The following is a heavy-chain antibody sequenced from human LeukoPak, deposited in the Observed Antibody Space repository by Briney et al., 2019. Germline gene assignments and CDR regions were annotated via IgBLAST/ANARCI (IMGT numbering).Heavy chain of an antibody. CDR3: ARGGSSGGSWGLEYFQH. Sequence: PSETLSLTCAVSGGSISSGGYPWSWIRQPPGKGLVWVGYIYHSGSTYYNPSLKRRVHISVDRSKNQFSLKLRSVTAADTAVYYCARGGSSGGSWGLEYFQHWGQGTLVTVSS. J-gene: IGHJ1*01. D-gene: IGHD2-15*01. V-gene: IGHV4-30-2*01. CDR2: IYHSGST. CDR1: GGSISSGGYP.